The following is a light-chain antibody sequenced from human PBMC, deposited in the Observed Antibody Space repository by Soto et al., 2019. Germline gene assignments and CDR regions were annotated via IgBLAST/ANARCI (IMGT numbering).Light chain of an antibody. Sequence: QSALTQPASVSGSPGQSISISCTGTRSDIGAYNYVSWYQQHPGKAPKLMIYEVNNRPSGVSNRFSGSKSGNTASLIISGLQAEDEADYYCSSYTSTNIRLFGGGTQLTVL. J-gene: IGLJ2*01. CDR2: EVN. V-gene: IGLV2-14*01. CDR3: SSYTSTNIRL. CDR1: RSDIGAYNY.